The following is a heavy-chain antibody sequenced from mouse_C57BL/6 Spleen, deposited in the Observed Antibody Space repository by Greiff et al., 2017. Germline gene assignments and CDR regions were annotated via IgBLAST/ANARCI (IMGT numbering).Heavy chain of an antibody. J-gene: IGHJ4*01. CDR1: GYTFTDYY. D-gene: IGHD3-3*01. V-gene: IGHV1-26*01. Sequence: VQLQQSGPELVKPGASVKISCKASGYTFTDYYMNWVKQSHGKSLEWIGDINPNNGGTSYNQKFKGKATLTVDKSSSTAYMELRSLTSEDSAVYYCARWLGLYAMDYWGQGTSVTVSS. CDR3: ARWLGLYAMDY. CDR2: INPNNGGT.